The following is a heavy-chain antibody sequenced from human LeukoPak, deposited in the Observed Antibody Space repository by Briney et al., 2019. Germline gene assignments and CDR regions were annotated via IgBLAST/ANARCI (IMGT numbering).Heavy chain of an antibody. J-gene: IGHJ4*02. CDR3: TRDRSLGELTTESPSFDS. V-gene: IGHV4-4*07. CDR1: GVSISSYY. Sequence: PSETLSLTCTVSGVSISSYYWGWIRQPAGKGLEWIGRIYPSGGTNYNPSLKSRVTLSVDTSKNQFSLRLSSVTAADTAVYYCTRDRSLGELTTESPSFDSWGQGTLVTVSS. CDR2: IYPSGGT. D-gene: IGHD3-16*01.